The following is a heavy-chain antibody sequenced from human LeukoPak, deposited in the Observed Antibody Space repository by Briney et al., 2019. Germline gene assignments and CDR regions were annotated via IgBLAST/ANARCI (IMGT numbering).Heavy chain of an antibody. V-gene: IGHV3-7*01. D-gene: IGHD3-10*01. CDR3: ASYYYGSGNWGYYFDY. J-gene: IGHJ4*02. CDR1: GFTFSSYW. CDR2: IKQDGSEK. Sequence: PGGSLRLSCAASGFTFSSYWMSWVRQAPGKGLEWVANIKQDGSEKYYVDSVKGRFTISRDNAKNSLYLQMNSLRAEDTAVYYCASYYYGSGNWGYYFDYGGQGTLVTVSS.